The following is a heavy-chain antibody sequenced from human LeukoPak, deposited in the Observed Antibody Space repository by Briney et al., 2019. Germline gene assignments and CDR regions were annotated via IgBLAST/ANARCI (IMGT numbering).Heavy chain of an antibody. D-gene: IGHD2-2*01. CDR3: AREGGYCSSTSCSHWFDP. CDR1: GYTFTGYY. J-gene: IGHJ5*02. Sequence: AASVKVSCKASGYTFTGYYMHWVRQATGQGLEWMGWINPNSGGTNYAQKFQGRVTMTRDTSISTAYMELSRLRSDDTAVYYCAREGGYCSSTSCSHWFDPWGQGTLVTVSS. V-gene: IGHV1-2*02. CDR2: INPNSGGT.